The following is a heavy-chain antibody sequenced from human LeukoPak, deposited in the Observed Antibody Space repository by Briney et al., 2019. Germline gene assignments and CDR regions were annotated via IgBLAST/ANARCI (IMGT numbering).Heavy chain of an antibody. CDR3: ARDPSDKYCSSTSCS. Sequence: GGSLRLSCAASGFTVSSNYMSWVRRAPGKGLEWVSVIYSGGSTYYADSVKGRFTISRDNSKNTLYLQMNSLRAEDTAVYYCARDPSDKYCSSTSCSWGQGTLVTVSS. D-gene: IGHD2-2*01. CDR2: IYSGGST. J-gene: IGHJ4*02. CDR1: GFTVSSNY. V-gene: IGHV3-53*01.